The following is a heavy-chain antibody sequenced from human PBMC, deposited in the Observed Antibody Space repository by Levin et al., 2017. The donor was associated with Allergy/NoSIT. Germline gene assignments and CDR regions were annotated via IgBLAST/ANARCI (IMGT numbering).Heavy chain of an antibody. Sequence: PGESLKISCKASGRISRTYTISWVRQAPGQGLEWMGTIIPILGTANYAQKFQGRVKITADKSTTTAYMELSSLRSEVTAVHYCASPVYSNSSGEGYWGQGTLVTVSS. J-gene: IGHJ4*02. CDR3: ASPVYSNSSGEGY. V-gene: IGHV1-69*08. CDR1: GRISRTYT. CDR2: IIPILGTA. D-gene: IGHD6-6*01.